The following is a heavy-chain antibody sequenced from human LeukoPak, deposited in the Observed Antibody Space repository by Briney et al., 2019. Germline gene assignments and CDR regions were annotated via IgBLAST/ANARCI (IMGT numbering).Heavy chain of an antibody. CDR3: ARDLGTTFDY. V-gene: IGHV3-21*01. CDR2: ISSSSSNT. D-gene: IGHD4-11*01. J-gene: IGHJ4*02. Sequence: GGSLRLSCAASGFTFSTYAMSWVRQAPGKGLEWVSSISSSSSNTYYTDSVKGRFTISRDNAKNSLYLQMNSPRAEDTAVYYCARDLGTTFDYWGQGTLVTVSS. CDR1: GFTFSTYA.